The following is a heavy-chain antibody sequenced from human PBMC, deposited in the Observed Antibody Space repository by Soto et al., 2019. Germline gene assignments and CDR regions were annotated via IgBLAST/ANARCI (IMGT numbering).Heavy chain of an antibody. J-gene: IGHJ4*02. CDR3: AKEAVPAAMKEGPISEIFDY. CDR2: ISGSGGST. Sequence: GGSLRLSCAASGFTFSSYAMSWVRQAPGKGLEWVSAISGSGGSTYYADSVKGRFTISRDNSKNTLYLQMNSLRAEDTAVYYCAKEAVPAAMKEGPISEIFDYWGQGTLVTVSS. CDR1: GFTFSSYA. D-gene: IGHD2-2*01. V-gene: IGHV3-23*01.